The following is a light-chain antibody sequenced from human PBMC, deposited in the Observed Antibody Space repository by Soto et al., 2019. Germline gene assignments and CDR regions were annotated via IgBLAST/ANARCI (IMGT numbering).Light chain of an antibody. CDR3: AAWDDSLSGYV. V-gene: IGLV1-47*01. CDR1: SSNNGSNY. CDR2: RNN. J-gene: IGLJ1*01. Sequence: QSVLTQPPSASGTPGQRVTISCSGSSSNNGSNYVYWYQQLPGTAPKLLIYRNNQRPSGVPDRFSGSKSGTSASLAISGLRSEDEADYYCAAWDDSLSGYVFRTGTKVTVL.